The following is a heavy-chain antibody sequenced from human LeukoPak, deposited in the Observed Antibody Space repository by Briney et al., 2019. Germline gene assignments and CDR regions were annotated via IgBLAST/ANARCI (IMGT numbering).Heavy chain of an antibody. CDR2: FDPEDGET. CDR1: RYTLTELS. CDR3: ARGITFGGVIVNVFDI. J-gene: IGHJ3*02. D-gene: IGHD3-16*02. Sequence: GASVKVSCKVSRYTLTELSMHWVRQAPGKGLEWMGGFDPEDGETIYAQKFQGRVTMTEDTSTDTAYMELSSLRSEDAAVSYCARGITFGGVIVNVFDIWGQGTMVTVSS. V-gene: IGHV1-24*01.